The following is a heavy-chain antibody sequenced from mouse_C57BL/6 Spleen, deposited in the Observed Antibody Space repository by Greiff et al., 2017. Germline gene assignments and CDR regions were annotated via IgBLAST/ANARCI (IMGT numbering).Heavy chain of an antibody. CDR3: ARRNYSNYESKYFDV. Sequence: EVQGVESGGDLVKPGGSLKLSCAASGFTFSSYGMSWVRQTPDKRLEWVATISSGGSYTYYPDSVKGRFTISRDNAKNTLYLQMSSLKSEDTAMYYCARRNYSNYESKYFDVWGTGTTVTVSS. CDR2: ISSGGSYT. J-gene: IGHJ1*03. V-gene: IGHV5-6*01. D-gene: IGHD2-5*01. CDR1: GFTFSSYG.